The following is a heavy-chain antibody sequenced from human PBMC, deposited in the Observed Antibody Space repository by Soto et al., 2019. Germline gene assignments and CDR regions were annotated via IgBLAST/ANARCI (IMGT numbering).Heavy chain of an antibody. CDR3: ARALKDIVVVPAADLDNYYYYYYMDV. Sequence: GASVKVSCKASGYTFTSYGISWVRQAPGQGLEWMGWISAYNGNTNYAQKLQGRVTMTTDTSTSTAYMELRSLRSDDTAVYYCARALKDIVVVPAADLDNYYYYYYMDVWGKGTTVTVSS. CDR2: ISAYNGNT. CDR1: GYTFTSYG. J-gene: IGHJ6*03. V-gene: IGHV1-18*01. D-gene: IGHD2-2*01.